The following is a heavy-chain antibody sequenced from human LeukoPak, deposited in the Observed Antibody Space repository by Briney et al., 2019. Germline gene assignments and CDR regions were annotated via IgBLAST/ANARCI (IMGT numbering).Heavy chain of an antibody. CDR2: IIPIFGTA. V-gene: IGHV1-69*13. J-gene: IGHJ4*02. CDR1: GGTFSSYA. Sequence: ASVKVSCKASGGTFSSYAINWVRQAPGQGLEWMGGIIPIFGTANYAQRFQGRVTITADESTSTAYMELSSLRSEDTAVYYCARARITMVRGVYLGGYFDYWGQGTLVTVSS. CDR3: ARARITMVRGVYLGGYFDY. D-gene: IGHD3-10*01.